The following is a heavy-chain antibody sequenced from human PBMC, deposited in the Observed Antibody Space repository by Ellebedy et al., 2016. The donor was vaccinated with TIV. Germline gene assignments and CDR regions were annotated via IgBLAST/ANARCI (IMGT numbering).Heavy chain of an antibody. D-gene: IGHD3-22*01. CDR1: GFIFSSFA. CDR2: ISYDGNNK. Sequence: GGSLRLSCAASGFIFSSFAMFWVRQAPGKGLEWVAVISYDGNNKFYADSVKGRFTISRDNAKNSLYLQMNSLRDEDTAVYYCARGHYYDSSGYWGFDYWGQGTLVTVSS. V-gene: IGHV3-30-3*01. J-gene: IGHJ4*02. CDR3: ARGHYYDSSGYWGFDY.